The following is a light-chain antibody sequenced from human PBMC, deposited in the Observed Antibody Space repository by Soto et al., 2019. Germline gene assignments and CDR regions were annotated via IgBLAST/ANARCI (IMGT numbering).Light chain of an antibody. CDR2: GAS. Sequence: EIVLTQSPGTLSLSPGDRVTLSCKSSQRLLNNYLAWYQQRPGQAPRVLFTGASFRANGVPDRFSASGYGTDFTLTIYRVEPEDFAVYWCQQYGSSPVTFGQGTRLEIK. CDR3: QQYGSSPVT. J-gene: IGKJ5*01. CDR1: QRLLNNY. V-gene: IGKV3-20*01.